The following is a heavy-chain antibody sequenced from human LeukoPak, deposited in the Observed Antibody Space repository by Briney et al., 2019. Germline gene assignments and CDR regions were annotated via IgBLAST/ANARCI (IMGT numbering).Heavy chain of an antibody. V-gene: IGHV3-11*04. CDR3: ARGASVVAGSDDVFDI. D-gene: IGHD6-19*01. J-gene: IGHJ3*02. CDR1: GFTFSDYY. Sequence: GGSLRLSCAASGFTFSDYYMSWIRQAPGKGLEWVSYISSSGSTIYYADSVKGRFTISRDNAKKSLYLQMNSLRADDTAVYYCARGASVVAGSDDVFDIWGQGTMVTVSS. CDR2: ISSSGSTI.